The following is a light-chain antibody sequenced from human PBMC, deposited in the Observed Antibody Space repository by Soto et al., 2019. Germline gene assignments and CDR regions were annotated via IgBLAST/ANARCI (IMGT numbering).Light chain of an antibody. CDR1: SSDVGGYNY. J-gene: IGLJ3*02. CDR2: EVS. V-gene: IGLV2-14*01. CDR3: SSHTSSNTRV. Sequence: QSVLTQPASVSGSPGQSITISCTGTSSDVGGYNYVSWYQQHPGKAPKLIIYEVSTRPSGVSNRFSGSKSDNTASLTISGLQAEDEADYYCSSHTSSNTRVFGGGTKLTVL.